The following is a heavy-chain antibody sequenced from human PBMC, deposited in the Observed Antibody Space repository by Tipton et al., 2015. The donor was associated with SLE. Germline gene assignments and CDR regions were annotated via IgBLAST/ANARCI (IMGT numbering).Heavy chain of an antibody. CDR3: ARDLKTTVTTFAFDI. J-gene: IGHJ3*02. V-gene: IGHV4-59*01. Sequence: TLSLTCTVSGGSISSYYWSWIRQPPGKGLEWIGYIYYSGSTNYDPSLKSRVTISVDTSKNQFSLKLSSVTAADTAVYYCARDLKTTVTTFAFDIWGQGTMVTVSS. D-gene: IGHD4-17*01. CDR2: IYYSGST. CDR1: GGSISSYY.